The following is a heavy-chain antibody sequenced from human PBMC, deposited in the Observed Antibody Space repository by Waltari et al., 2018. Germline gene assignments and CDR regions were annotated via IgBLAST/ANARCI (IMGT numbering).Heavy chain of an antibody. CDR2: IYYSGST. V-gene: IGHV4-31*03. CDR1: GGSISSGGYY. Sequence: QVQLQESGPGLVKTSQTLSLTCTFSGGSISSGGYYWSGIRQHPVKALEWIGNIYYSGSTYYNPSLMSRVTMSVDTSKNQFSLKLSSVTAADTAVYYWATKSSRRDYRDYWGQGTLVTVSS. D-gene: IGHD3-16*01. J-gene: IGHJ4*02. CDR3: ATKSSRRDYRDY.